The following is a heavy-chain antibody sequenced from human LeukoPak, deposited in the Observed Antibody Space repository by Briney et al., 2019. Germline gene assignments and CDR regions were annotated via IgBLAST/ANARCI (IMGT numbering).Heavy chain of an antibody. CDR1: GFTVSSKY. Sequence: GGSLRPSCAASGFTVSSKYMSWVRQAPGKGLEWVSVINSGGSTYYADSVKGRFTISRDTSKNTLYLQMNSLRAEDTAVYYCASCSVSSRSGDFDYWGQGTLVTVSS. CDR3: ASCSVSSRSGDFDY. D-gene: IGHD6-25*01. J-gene: IGHJ4*02. CDR2: INSGGST. V-gene: IGHV3-53*01.